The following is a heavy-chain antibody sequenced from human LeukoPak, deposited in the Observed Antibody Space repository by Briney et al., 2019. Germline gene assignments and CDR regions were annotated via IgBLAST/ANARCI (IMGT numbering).Heavy chain of an antibody. V-gene: IGHV1-18*01. CDR2: ISAYNGNT. Sequence: ASVKVSCKASGYTFTSYGISWVRQAPGQGLEWMGWISAYNGNTNYAQKLLGRVTMTTDTSTSTAYMELRSLRFDDTVIYYCAKDWNILTGRNCFDPWGQGTLVTVSS. J-gene: IGHJ5*02. CDR1: GYTFTSYG. CDR3: AKDWNILTGRNCFDP. D-gene: IGHD3-9*01.